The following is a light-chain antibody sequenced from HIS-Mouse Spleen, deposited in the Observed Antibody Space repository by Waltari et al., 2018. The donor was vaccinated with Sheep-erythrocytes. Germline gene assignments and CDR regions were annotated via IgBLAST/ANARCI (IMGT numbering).Light chain of an antibody. V-gene: IGLV2-11*01. CDR2: DAS. J-gene: IGLJ1*01. Sequence: QSALTQPRSVSGSPGQSVTISCTGTSSDAGGYNYVSWYQQHPGKAPKLMIYDASKRPSGVPDRFSGSKSGNTASLTISGLQAEDEADYYCCSYAGSYNHVFATGTKVTVL. CDR1: SSDAGGYNY. CDR3: CSYAGSYNHV.